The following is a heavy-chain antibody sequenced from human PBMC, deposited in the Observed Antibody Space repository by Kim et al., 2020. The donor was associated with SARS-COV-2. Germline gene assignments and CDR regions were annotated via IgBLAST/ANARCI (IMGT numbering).Heavy chain of an antibody. Sequence: SETLSLTCAVYGGSFSGYYWSWIRQPPGKGLEWIGEINHSGSTNYNPSLKSRVTISVDTSKNQFSLKLSSVTAADTAVYYCARYYYDSSGYYELDVFDYWGQGTLVTVSS. J-gene: IGHJ4*02. D-gene: IGHD3-22*01. CDR1: GGSFSGYY. CDR3: ARYYYDSSGYYELDVFDY. V-gene: IGHV4-34*01. CDR2: INHSGST.